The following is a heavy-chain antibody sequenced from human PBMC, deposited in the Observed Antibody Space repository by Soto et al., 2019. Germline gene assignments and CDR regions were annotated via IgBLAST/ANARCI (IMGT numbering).Heavy chain of an antibody. CDR2: ISWNSVFV. CDR3: ARDMYKTSPTLIFDF. Sequence: EVQLVESGGGLVQPGRSLRLSCAASGFTFDDYAMHWVRQVPGKGLEWVSGISWNSVFVVYADSVKGRFTISRDNAKTSLYLEMNSLRAEDTALYYCARDMYKTSPTLIFDFWGQGTLVTVSS. J-gene: IGHJ4*02. V-gene: IGHV3-9*01. D-gene: IGHD1-20*01. CDR1: GFTFDDYA.